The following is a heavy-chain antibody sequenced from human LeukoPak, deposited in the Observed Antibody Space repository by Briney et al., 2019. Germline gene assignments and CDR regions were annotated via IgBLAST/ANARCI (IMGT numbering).Heavy chain of an antibody. J-gene: IGHJ4*02. Sequence: SETLSLTCTVSGGSISSYYWSWIRQPPGKGLEWIGYIYHSGSTYYNPSLKSRVTISVDRSKNQFSLKLSSVTAADTAVYYCARGRGGTTFRYFDYWGQGTLVTVSS. D-gene: IGHD1-14*01. CDR3: ARGRGGTTFRYFDY. V-gene: IGHV4-59*12. CDR1: GGSISSYY. CDR2: IYHSGST.